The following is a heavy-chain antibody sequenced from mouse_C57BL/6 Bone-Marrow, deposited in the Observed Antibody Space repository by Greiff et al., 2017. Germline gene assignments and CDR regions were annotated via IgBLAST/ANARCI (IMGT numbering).Heavy chain of an antibody. Sequence: VQLQQSGAELVRPGASVKLSCKASGYTFTDYYINWVKQRPGQGLEWIARIYPGSGNTYYNEKFKGKATLTAEKSSSTAYMQLSSLTSEDSAVYFCARSDDGYFLFDYWGQGTTLTVSS. CDR2: IYPGSGNT. D-gene: IGHD2-3*01. J-gene: IGHJ2*01. V-gene: IGHV1-76*01. CDR3: ARSDDGYFLFDY. CDR1: GYTFTDYY.